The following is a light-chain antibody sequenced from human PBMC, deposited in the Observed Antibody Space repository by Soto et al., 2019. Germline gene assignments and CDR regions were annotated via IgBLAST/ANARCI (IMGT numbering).Light chain of an antibody. CDR1: QGISTY. V-gene: IGKV1-39*01. Sequence: DIQMTQSPSSLSASVGDRVTITCRASQGISTYLNWYQQKPGKAPKLLIYAASSLQSGVPSRFSGSGSETDFTLTISSLQPEHFATYYCQQSYSTTCTFGQGTKVEIK. CDR2: AAS. CDR3: QQSYSTTCT. J-gene: IGKJ1*01.